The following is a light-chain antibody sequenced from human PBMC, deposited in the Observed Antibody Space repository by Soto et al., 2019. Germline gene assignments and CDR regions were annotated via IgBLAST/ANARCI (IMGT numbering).Light chain of an antibody. J-gene: IGKJ5*01. CDR3: HSRA. Sequence: EIVLTQSPATLSLSPGERATLSCRASQSVGTYLAWYQQKPGQAPRLLIYDASNRAAGVPVRFSGSGSGTEFTLTISRLQPDDFATYFCHSRAFGQGTRLEIK. V-gene: IGKV3-11*01. CDR1: QSVGTY. CDR2: DAS.